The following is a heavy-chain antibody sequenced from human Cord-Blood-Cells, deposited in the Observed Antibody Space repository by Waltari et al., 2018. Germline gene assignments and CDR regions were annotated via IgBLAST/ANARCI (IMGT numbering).Heavy chain of an antibody. Sequence: QVQLQESGPGLVKPSETLSLTCAVSGYSISSGYYWGWIRQPPGKGLEWIGSIYHSGRTYYNPSLKSRVTISVDTSKNQFSLKLSSVTAADTAVYYCARNTTGTTGGWFDPWGQGTLVTVSS. CDR2: IYHSGRT. D-gene: IGHD1-1*01. J-gene: IGHJ5*02. CDR3: ARNTTGTTGGWFDP. CDR1: GYSISSGYY. V-gene: IGHV4-38-2*01.